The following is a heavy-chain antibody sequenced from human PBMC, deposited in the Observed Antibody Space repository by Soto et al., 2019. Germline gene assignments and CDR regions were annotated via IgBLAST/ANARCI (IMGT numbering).Heavy chain of an antibody. J-gene: IGHJ4*02. CDR2: IRSKPYSYTT. CDR1: GFAFSDHY. D-gene: IGHD1-20*01. Sequence: EVQLVESGGGLVQPGGSLRLSCAAAGFAFSDHYMDWVRQAPGKGREWVGRIRSKPYSYTTDYAASVKGRFTISRDDSKNSLYLQMNSLKTEDTAVYYCATQITGTTGYWGQGTLVTVSS. V-gene: IGHV3-72*01. CDR3: ATQITGTTGY.